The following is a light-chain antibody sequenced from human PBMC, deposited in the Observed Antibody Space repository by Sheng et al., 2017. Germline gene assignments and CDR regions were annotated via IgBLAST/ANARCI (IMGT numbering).Light chain of an antibody. J-gene: IGKJ2*01. CDR1: QSVSSN. V-gene: IGKV3-15*01. CDR3: QQYNDWPMYT. Sequence: ETVMTQSPATLSVSPGERATLSCRASQSVSSNLARYQQKPGQAPRLLIYGASSRGTGIPARFSGSGSGTEFTLTISSLQSEDFAVYYCQQYNDWPMYTFGQGTKLETK. CDR2: GAS.